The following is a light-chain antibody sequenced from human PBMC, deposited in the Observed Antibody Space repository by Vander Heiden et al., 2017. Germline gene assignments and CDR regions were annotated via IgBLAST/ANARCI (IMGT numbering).Light chain of an antibody. CDR3: LQHNTYPRT. CDR1: QGISND. V-gene: IGKV1-17*01. CDR2: TAS. Sequence: DIQMTQPPSSLSASVGDGVTITCRASQGISNDLGWYQQKPEKAPKRLIYTASSLQSRVPSRFSGSGSRTEFTLTISSLQPEDFATYYCLQHNTYPRTFGQGTKVEIK. J-gene: IGKJ1*01.